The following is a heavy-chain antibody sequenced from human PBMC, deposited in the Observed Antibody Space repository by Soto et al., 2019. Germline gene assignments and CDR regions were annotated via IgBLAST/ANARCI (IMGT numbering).Heavy chain of an antibody. J-gene: IGHJ4*02. V-gene: IGHV4-34*01. CDR2: INHSGST. Sequence: QVQLQQWGAGLLKPSETLSLTCAVYGGSFSGYYWSWIRQPPGKGLEWIGEINHSGSTNYNPSLKSRVTISVDTSKNQFSLKLSSVTAADTAVYYCAREPGSYRLPYDYWGQGTLVTVSS. D-gene: IGHD3-16*02. CDR3: AREPGSYRLPYDY. CDR1: GGSFSGYY.